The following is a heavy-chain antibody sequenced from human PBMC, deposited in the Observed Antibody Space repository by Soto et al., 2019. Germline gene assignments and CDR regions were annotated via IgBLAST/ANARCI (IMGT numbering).Heavy chain of an antibody. V-gene: IGHV4-34*01. CDR2: INHSGST. D-gene: IGHD3-3*01. CDR3: ARDAYYDFWSGYSRWFDP. Sequence: SETLSLTCAVYGGSFSGYYWSWIRQPPGKGLEWIGEINHSGSTNYNPSLKSRVTISADTSKNQFSLKLSSVTAADTAVYYCARDAYYDFWSGYSRWFDPWGQGTLVTVSS. J-gene: IGHJ5*02. CDR1: GGSFSGYY.